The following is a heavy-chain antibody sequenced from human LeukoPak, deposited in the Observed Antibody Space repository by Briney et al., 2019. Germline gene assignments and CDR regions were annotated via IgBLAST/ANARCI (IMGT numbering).Heavy chain of an antibody. CDR3: AINGDYETFDY. CDR1: GFTFTSYS. J-gene: IGHJ4*02. Sequence: GGSLRLSCAASGFTFTSYSMNWVRQAPGKGLEWVSTISGGGGSTYYADSVKGRFTISRDNSKNTLYLQVNSLRAEDTAVYYCAINGDYETFDYWGQGTLVTVSS. CDR2: ISGGGGST. D-gene: IGHD4-17*01. V-gene: IGHV3-23*01.